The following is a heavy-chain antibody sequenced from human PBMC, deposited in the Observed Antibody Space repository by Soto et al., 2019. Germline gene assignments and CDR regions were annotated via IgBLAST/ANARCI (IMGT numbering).Heavy chain of an antibody. Sequence: GSLRLSCAASGFAFSSYWMHWFRQIPGKGLVWVSRIRPDGSGANYADSVQGRFTISRDNVKNTLDLQMNSLRAEDTGLYYCARDLVLGSGSCENWGQGTLVTVSS. CDR2: IRPDGSGA. CDR1: GFAFSSYW. CDR3: ARDLVLGSGSCEN. J-gene: IGHJ4*02. V-gene: IGHV3-74*01. D-gene: IGHD3-10*01.